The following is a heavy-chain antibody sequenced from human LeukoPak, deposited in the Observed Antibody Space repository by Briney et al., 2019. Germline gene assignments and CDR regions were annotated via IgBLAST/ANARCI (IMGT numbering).Heavy chain of an antibody. CDR1: GFTFSSSW. CDR3: ATWSNAWEFGY. D-gene: IGHD1-26*01. Sequence: GGSLRLSCAASGFTFSSSWMTWVRQAPGKGLEWVAHINEDGSDKYYVDSVTGRFSISRDNTKNSLYLQMSSLRAEDTAVYYCATWSNAWEFGYWGQGTLVSLSS. V-gene: IGHV3-7*05. J-gene: IGHJ4*02. CDR2: INEDGSDK.